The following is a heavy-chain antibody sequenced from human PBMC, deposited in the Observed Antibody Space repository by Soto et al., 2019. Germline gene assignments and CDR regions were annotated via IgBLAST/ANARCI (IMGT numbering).Heavy chain of an antibody. CDR2: IKSKTDGGTT. D-gene: IGHD3-10*01. V-gene: IGHV3-15*07. Sequence: GSLRLSCAASGFTFSNAWMNWVRQAPGKGLEWVGRIKSKTDGGTTDYAAPVKGRFTISRDDSKNTLYLQMNSLKTEDTAVYYCRVFRMVRGVISLIDYWGQGTLVTVSS. CDR1: GFTFSNAW. CDR3: RVFRMVRGVISLIDY. J-gene: IGHJ4*02.